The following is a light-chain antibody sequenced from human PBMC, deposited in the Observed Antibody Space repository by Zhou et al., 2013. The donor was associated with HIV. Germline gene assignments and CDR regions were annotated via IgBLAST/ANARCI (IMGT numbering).Light chain of an antibody. CDR1: QSVSSY. Sequence: EIVLTQSPATLSLSPGERATLSCRASQSVSSYLAWYQQKPGQAPRLLIYDASNRATDIPARFTGSGSGTDFTLTISSLEPEDFAVYYCQQRSTSLTFGGGTRVEIK. CDR2: DAS. J-gene: IGKJ4*01. CDR3: QQRSTSLT. V-gene: IGKV3-11*01.